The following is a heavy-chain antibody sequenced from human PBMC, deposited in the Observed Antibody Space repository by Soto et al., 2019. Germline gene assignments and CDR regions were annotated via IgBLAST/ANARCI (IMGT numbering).Heavy chain of an antibody. CDR1: GGSIDSYY. Sequence: SETLFLTCTVSGGSIDSYYWSWIRQPPGKGLEWIGYIYYSGSTNYNPSLKSRVTISVDRSKNQFSLKLSSVTAADTAVYYCARGPPFHWGQGTLVTVSS. J-gene: IGHJ4*02. D-gene: IGHD3-16*01. CDR3: ARGPPFH. V-gene: IGHV4-59*12. CDR2: IYYSGST.